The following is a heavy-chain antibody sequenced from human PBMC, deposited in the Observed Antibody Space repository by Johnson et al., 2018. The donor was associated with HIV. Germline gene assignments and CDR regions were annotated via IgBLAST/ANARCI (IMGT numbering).Heavy chain of an antibody. CDR2: ISWDGGSK. CDR3: ARVSSGGAFDI. Sequence: VQLVESGGGLVQPGGSLRLSCGVSGFTFDDYTMHWVRQLPGKGLDWVSLISWDGGSKYYADSVKGRFTISRDNAKNSVSLQINRLNAEDTPFYYCARVSSGGAFDIWGQGTMVTVSS. CDR1: GFTFDDYT. V-gene: IGHV3-43*01. D-gene: IGHD3-22*01. J-gene: IGHJ3*02.